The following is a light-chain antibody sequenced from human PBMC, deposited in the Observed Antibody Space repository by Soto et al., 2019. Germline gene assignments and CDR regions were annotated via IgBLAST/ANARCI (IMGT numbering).Light chain of an antibody. J-gene: IGLJ2*01. CDR3: SSYTTSTTRII. V-gene: IGLV2-14*01. CDR1: SSDVGGYNH. Sequence: QSVLTQPASVSGYPGQSITISCTGSSSDVGGYNHVSWYQQHPGKAPKLMIYEVSNRPSGVSNRFSGSKSGNTASLTISGLQAEDEADYYCSSYTTSTTRIIFGGGTKVTVL. CDR2: EVS.